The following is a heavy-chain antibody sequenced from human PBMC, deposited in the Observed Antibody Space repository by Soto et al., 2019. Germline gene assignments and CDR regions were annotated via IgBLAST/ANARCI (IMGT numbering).Heavy chain of an antibody. CDR2: INSDGSST. D-gene: IGHD2-15*01. CDR3: ARDTWDCSGGRCRGVDYYYYYMAV. Sequence: PGGSLRLSCAASGFTFSSYWMHWVRQAPGKGLVWVSRINSDGSSTSYADSVKGRFTISRDNAKNTLYLQMNSLRAEDTAVYYCARDTWDCSGGRCRGVDYYYYYMAVWGKGTSVTVSS. J-gene: IGHJ6*03. V-gene: IGHV3-74*01. CDR1: GFTFSSYW.